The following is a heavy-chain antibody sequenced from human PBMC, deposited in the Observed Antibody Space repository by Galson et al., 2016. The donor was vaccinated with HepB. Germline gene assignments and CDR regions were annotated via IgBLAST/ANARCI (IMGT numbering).Heavy chain of an antibody. CDR1: GYTFSSYA. D-gene: IGHD3-16*02. Sequence: SLRLSCAVSGYTFSSYAMSWVRQAPGKGLEWVSSTSGSGGSTYYADSVKGRFSISRDNSRNTLYLQMNSLRAEDTAVYYCAKYPIIDPRPSYGMDVWGQGTTVSVSS. CDR3: AKYPIIDPRPSYGMDV. V-gene: IGHV3-23*01. J-gene: IGHJ6*02. CDR2: TSGSGGST.